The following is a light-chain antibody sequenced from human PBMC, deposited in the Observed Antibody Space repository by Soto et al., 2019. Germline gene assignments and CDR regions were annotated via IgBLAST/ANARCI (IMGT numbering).Light chain of an antibody. Sequence: QSALTQPASVSASPGQSVTISCTGSTSDIGYVAWYQQHPGKAPKLIIFEVSNRPSGISDRFSGSKSGNTTSLTISGLRAEDEADYYCHSCTDITNLIFGGGTKVTVL. V-gene: IGLV2-14*01. CDR2: EVS. CDR1: TSDIGY. J-gene: IGLJ2*01. CDR3: HSCTDITNLI.